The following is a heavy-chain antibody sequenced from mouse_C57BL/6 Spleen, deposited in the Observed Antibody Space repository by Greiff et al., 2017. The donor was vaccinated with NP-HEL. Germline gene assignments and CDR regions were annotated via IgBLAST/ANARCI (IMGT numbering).Heavy chain of an antibody. CDR3: ARETTVVATGNYFDY. J-gene: IGHJ2*01. V-gene: IGHV1-59*01. Sequence: VQLQQPGAELVRPGTSVKLSCKASGYTFTSYWMHWVKQRPGQGLEWIGVIDPSDSYTNYNQKFKGKATLTVDTSSSTAYMQLSSLTSEDSAVYYCARETTVVATGNYFDYWGQGTTLTVSS. D-gene: IGHD1-1*01. CDR2: IDPSDSYT. CDR1: GYTFTSYW.